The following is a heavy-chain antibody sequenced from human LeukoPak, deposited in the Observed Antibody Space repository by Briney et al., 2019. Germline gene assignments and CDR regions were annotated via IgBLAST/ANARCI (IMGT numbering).Heavy chain of an antibody. CDR3: ARDRGEMGAFDY. V-gene: IGHV1-69*13. J-gene: IGHJ4*02. Sequence: SVKVSCKASGGTFSSYAISWVRHAPGQGLEWMGGIIPIFGTANYAQKFQGRVTITADESTSTAYMELSSLRSEDTAVYYCARDRGEMGAFDYWGQGTLVTVSS. D-gene: IGHD1-26*01. CDR1: GGTFSSYA. CDR2: IIPIFGTA.